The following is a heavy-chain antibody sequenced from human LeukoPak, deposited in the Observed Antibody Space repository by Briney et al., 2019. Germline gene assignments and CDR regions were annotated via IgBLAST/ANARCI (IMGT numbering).Heavy chain of an antibody. CDR1: GGSISSYY. Sequence: SQTLSLTCTVSGGSISSYYWGWIRQPPGKGLEWIGSIYYSGSTYYNPSLKSRVTISVDTSKNQFSLKLSSVTAADTAVYYCARVVAACPDYWGQGTLVTASS. J-gene: IGHJ4*02. D-gene: IGHD2-15*01. CDR3: ARVVAACPDY. V-gene: IGHV4-39*07. CDR2: IYYSGST.